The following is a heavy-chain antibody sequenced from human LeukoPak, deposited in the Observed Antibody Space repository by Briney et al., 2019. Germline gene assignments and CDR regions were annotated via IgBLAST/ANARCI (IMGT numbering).Heavy chain of an antibody. V-gene: IGHV4-31*03. CDR1: GGSISSGGYY. D-gene: IGHD5-24*01. CDR3: ARDGYTDDAFDI. J-gene: IGHJ3*02. CDR2: IYYSGST. Sequence: SETLSLTCTVSGGSISSGGYYGSWLRQHPGRGVEWLGYIYYSGSTYYNPSLKSRVTISVDTSKNQFSLKLSSVTAADTAVYYCARDGYTDDAFDIWGQGTMVTVSS.